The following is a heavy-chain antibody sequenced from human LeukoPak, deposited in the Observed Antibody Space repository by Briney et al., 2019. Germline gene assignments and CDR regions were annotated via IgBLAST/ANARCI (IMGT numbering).Heavy chain of an antibody. J-gene: IGHJ5*02. V-gene: IGHV3-7*01. CDR3: AREVLRYFDWSPFDP. D-gene: IGHD3-9*01. CDR1: GFTFSSYW. CDR2: IKQDGSEK. Sequence: GGSLRLSCAASGFTFSSYWMSWVRQAPGKGLEWVANIKQDGSEKYYVDSVKGRFTISRDNAKNSLYLQMNSLRAEDTAVYYCAREVLRYFDWSPFDPWGQGTLVTVSS.